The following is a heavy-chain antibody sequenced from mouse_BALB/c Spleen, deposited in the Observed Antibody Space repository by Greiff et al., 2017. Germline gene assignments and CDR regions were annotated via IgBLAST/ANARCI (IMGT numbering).Heavy chain of an antibody. D-gene: IGHD3-2*01. J-gene: IGHJ4*01. CDR2: IDPYNGGT. CDR3: ARSRQLGLSAMDY. CDR1: GYAFTSYN. V-gene: IGHV1S135*01. Sequence: EVKLQESGPELVKPGASVKVSCKASGYAFTSYNMYWVKQSHGKSLEWIGYIDPYNGGTSYNQKFKGKATLTVDKSSSTAYMHLNSLTSEDSAVYYCARSRQLGLSAMDYWGQGTSVTVSS.